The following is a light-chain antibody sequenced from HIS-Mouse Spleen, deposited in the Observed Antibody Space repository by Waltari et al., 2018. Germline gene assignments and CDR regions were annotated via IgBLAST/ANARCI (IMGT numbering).Light chain of an antibody. CDR3: QQRSNWPPVYT. CDR1: QSVSSY. V-gene: IGKV3-11*01. J-gene: IGKJ2*01. CDR2: DAS. Sequence: EIVLTQSPATLSLSPGERSTLPCRASQSVSSYLAWYQQKPCQAPRLLIYDASNRATGIPARFSGSGSGTDFTLTISSLEPEDFAVYYCQQRSNWPPVYTFGQGTKLEIK.